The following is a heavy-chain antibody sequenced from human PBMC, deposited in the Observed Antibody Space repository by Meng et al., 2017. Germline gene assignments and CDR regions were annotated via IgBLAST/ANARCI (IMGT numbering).Heavy chain of an antibody. Sequence: SETLSLTCAVYGGSFSGYYWSWIRQPPGKGLEWIGEINHSGSTNYNPSLKSRVTISVDTSKNQFSLKLSSVTAADTAVYYCARGLITTDGRDVWGQGTMVTVSS. J-gene: IGHJ6*02. CDR1: GGSFSGYY. CDR3: ARGLITTDGRDV. D-gene: IGHD1-26*01. V-gene: IGHV4-34*01. CDR2: INHSGST.